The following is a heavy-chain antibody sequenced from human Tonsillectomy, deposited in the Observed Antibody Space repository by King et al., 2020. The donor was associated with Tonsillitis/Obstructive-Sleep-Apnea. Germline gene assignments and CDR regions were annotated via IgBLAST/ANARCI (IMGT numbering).Heavy chain of an antibody. CDR2: IFYSGST. Sequence: QLQESGPGLVKPSETLSLTCTVSGGSISNYYWSWVRPPPGKGLEWIGYIFYSGSTNYNPSLKSRVTISVDTSKNQFSLKMRSVTAADTAVYYCARGHVDTAMGDFDYWGQGTLVTVSS. V-gene: IGHV4-59*01. D-gene: IGHD5-18*01. CDR3: ARGHVDTAMGDFDY. J-gene: IGHJ4*02. CDR1: GGSISNYY.